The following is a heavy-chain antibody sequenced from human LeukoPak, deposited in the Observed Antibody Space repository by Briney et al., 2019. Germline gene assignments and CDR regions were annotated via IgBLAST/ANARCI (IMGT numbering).Heavy chain of an antibody. CDR1: GGSFSGYY. D-gene: IGHD3-16*01. V-gene: IGHV4-34*01. Sequence: SETLSLTCAVYGGSFSGYYWSWIRQPPGKGLEWIGEINHSGSTNYNPSLKSRVTISVDTSKNQFSLKLSSVTAADTAVYYCARKRLGSHMGVWGKGTTVTVSS. J-gene: IGHJ6*03. CDR3: ARKRLGSHMGV. CDR2: INHSGST.